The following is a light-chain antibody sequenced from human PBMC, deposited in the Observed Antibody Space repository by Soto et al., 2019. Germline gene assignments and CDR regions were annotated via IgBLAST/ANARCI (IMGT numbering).Light chain of an antibody. CDR3: QVWDSSSDPHVV. Sequence: SYELTQPPSVSVAPGKTARITCGGNNIGSKSVHWYQQKPGQAPVLVIYYDSDRPSGIPERVSGSNSGNTATLTISRVEAGDEADYYCQVWDSSSDPHVVFGGGTKLTVL. CDR1: NIGSKS. J-gene: IGLJ2*01. CDR2: YDS. V-gene: IGLV3-21*04.